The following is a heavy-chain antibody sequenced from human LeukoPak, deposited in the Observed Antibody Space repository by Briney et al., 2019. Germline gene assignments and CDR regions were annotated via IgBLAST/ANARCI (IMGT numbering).Heavy chain of an antibody. CDR3: ARDPIFGVVISNWFDP. CDR1: GFTFSSYW. V-gene: IGHV3-7*01. D-gene: IGHD3-3*01. Sequence: PGGSLRLSCAASGFTFSSYWMSWVRQAPGKGLEWVANIKQDGSEKYYVDSVKGRFTTSRDNAKNSLYLQMNSLRAEDTAVYYCARDPIFGVVISNWFDPWGQGTLVTVSS. J-gene: IGHJ5*02. CDR2: IKQDGSEK.